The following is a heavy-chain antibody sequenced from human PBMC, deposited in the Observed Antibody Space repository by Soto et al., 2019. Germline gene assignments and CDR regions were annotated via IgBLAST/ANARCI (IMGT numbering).Heavy chain of an antibody. CDR3: AREVAGGAFDI. CDR2: IYYSGST. J-gene: IGHJ3*02. Sequence: SETLSLTCTVSGGSISSGGYYWSWIRQHPGKGLEWIGYIYYSGSTYYNPSLKSRVTISVDTSKNQFSLKLSSVTAADTAVYYCAREVAGGAFDIWGQGTMVTVSS. CDR1: GGSISSGGYY. V-gene: IGHV4-31*03. D-gene: IGHD3-10*01.